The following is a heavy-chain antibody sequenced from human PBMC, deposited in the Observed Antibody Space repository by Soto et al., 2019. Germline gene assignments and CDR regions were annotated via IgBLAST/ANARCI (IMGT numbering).Heavy chain of an antibody. V-gene: IGHV4-34*01. CDR1: GGSFSGYY. CDR3: ARAHPFGVAHYYYYGMDV. D-gene: IGHD3-3*01. Sequence: SETLSLTCAVYGGSFSGYYWSWIRQPPGKGLEWIGEINHSGSTNYNPSLKSRVTISVDTSKNQFSLKLSSVTAADTAVYYCARAHPFGVAHYYYYGMDVWGQGTTVTVSS. CDR2: INHSGST. J-gene: IGHJ6*02.